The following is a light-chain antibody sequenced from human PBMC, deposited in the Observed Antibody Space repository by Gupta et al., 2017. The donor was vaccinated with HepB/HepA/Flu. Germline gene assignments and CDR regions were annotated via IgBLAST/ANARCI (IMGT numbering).Light chain of an antibody. CDR2: DTS. CDR1: SSNIGRNY. J-gene: IGLJ2*01. CDR3: ATWDNSLNSVV. Sequence: QSVLTLPPSVSAAPGERVIISCSGSSSNIGRNYVSWYQQFPGTAPNLLIYDTSKRPSGIPARFSASKSGTSATLGITGLQTGDEAEYYCATWDNSLNSVVFGGGTKLTVL. V-gene: IGLV1-51*01.